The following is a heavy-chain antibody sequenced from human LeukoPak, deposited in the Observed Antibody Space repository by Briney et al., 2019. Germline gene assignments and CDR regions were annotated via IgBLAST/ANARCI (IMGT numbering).Heavy chain of an antibody. CDR1: GGSISSYY. CDR3: AREMPYGSGSYSDY. CDR2: IYTSGST. Sequence: PSETLSLTCTVSGGSISSYYWSWIRQPAGKGLEWIGRIYTSGSTNYNPSLKSRVTMSVDTSKNQFSLKLSSVTAADTAVYYCAREMPYGSGSYSDYXXQGXLXTVSS. V-gene: IGHV4-4*07. J-gene: IGHJ4*02. D-gene: IGHD3-10*01.